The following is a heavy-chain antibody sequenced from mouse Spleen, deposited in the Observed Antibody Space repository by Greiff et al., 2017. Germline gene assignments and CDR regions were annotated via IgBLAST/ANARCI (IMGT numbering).Heavy chain of an antibody. V-gene: IGHV3-1*01. J-gene: IGHJ3*01. Sequence: EVKVEESGPGMVKPSQSLSLTCTVTGYSITSGYDWHWIRHFPGNKLEWMGYISYSGSTNYNPSLKSRISITHDTSKNHFFLKLNSVTTEDTATYYCARDYYYGSSWGFAYWGQGTLVTVSA. D-gene: IGHD1-1*01. CDR1: GYSITSGYD. CDR2: ISYSGST. CDR3: ARDYYYGSSWGFAY.